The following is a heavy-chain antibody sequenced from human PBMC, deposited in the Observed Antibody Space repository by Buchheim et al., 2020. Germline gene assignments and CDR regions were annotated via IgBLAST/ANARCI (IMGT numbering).Heavy chain of an antibody. V-gene: IGHV3-23*01. CDR1: GFTFSSYA. CDR3: AKDPNPQYYDILTGFDY. CDR2: ISGSGGST. J-gene: IGHJ4*02. D-gene: IGHD3-9*01. Sequence: EVQLLESGGGLVQPGGSLRLSCAASGFTFSSYAMSWVRQAPGKGLEWVSAISGSGGSTYYADSVKGRFTISRDNSKNTLYLQMNSLTAEETAVYYCAKDPNPQYYDILTGFDYWGQGTL.